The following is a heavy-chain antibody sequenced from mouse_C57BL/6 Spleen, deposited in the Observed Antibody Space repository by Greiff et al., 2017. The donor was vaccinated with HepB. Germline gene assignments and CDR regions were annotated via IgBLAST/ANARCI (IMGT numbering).Heavy chain of an antibody. CDR2: IYPGSGST. CDR1: GYTFTSYW. V-gene: IGHV1-55*01. J-gene: IGHJ4*01. CDR3: ARRGFYGSSSYYYAMDY. Sequence: QVQLQQPGAELVKPGASVKMSCKASGYTFTSYWITWVKQRPGQGLEWIGDIYPGSGSTNYNEKFKSKATLTVDTSTSTASIQLSSLTSAESAVCYCARRGFYGSSSYYYAMDYWGQGTSLTVSS. D-gene: IGHD1-1*01.